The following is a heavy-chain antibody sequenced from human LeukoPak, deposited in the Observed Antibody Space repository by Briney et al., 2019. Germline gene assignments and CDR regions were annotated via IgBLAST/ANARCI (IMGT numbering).Heavy chain of an antibody. D-gene: IGHD3-10*01. Sequence: PGRSLRLSCAASGFTFSAYAMHCVRQAPGKGLEWVAVITYDGSDKYYADSVKGRFTISRDNSKNTVYLQMNSLRAEDTAVYYCARVPYGSGTYTDYWGRGTLVTVSS. CDR3: ARVPYGSGTYTDY. CDR1: GFTFSAYA. V-gene: IGHV3-30-3*01. J-gene: IGHJ4*02. CDR2: ITYDGSDK.